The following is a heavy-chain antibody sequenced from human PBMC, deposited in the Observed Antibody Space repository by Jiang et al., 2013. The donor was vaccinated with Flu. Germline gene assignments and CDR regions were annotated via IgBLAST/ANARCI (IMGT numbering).Heavy chain of an antibody. D-gene: IGHD2-2*01. CDR2: IYYSGST. V-gene: IGHV4-31*03. J-gene: IGHJ4*02. CDR3: ASTRWDIVVVPAAMFDY. Sequence: GPGLVKPSQTLSLTCTVSGGSISSGGYYWSWIRQHPGKGLEWIGYIYYSGSTYYNPSLKSRVTISVDTSKNQFSLKLSSVTAADTAVYYCASTRWDIVVVPAAMFDYWGQGTLVTVSS. CDR1: GGSISSGGYY.